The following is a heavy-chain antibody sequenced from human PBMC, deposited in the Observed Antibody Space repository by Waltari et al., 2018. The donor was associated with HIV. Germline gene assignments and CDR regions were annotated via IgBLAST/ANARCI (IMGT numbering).Heavy chain of an antibody. V-gene: IGHV4-59*01. Sequence: QVQLQESGPGLVKPSETLSLTCTVSGGPISSYYWSWIRQPPGKGLEWIGYIYYSGSTNYNPSLKSRVTISVDTSKNQFSLKLSSVTAADTAVYYCARGKLERDYYYGMDVWGQGTTVTVSS. CDR2: IYYSGST. CDR3: ARGKLERDYYYGMDV. J-gene: IGHJ6*02. CDR1: GGPISSYY. D-gene: IGHD1-1*01.